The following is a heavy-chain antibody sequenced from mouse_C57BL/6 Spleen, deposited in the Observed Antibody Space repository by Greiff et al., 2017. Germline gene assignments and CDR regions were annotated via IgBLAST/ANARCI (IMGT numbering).Heavy chain of an antibody. V-gene: IGHV1-76*01. D-gene: IGHD6-1*01. CDR1: GYTFTDYY. Sequence: VKLVESGAELVRPGASVKLSCKASGYTFTDYYINWVKQRPGQGLEWIARIYPGSGNTYYNEKFKGKATLTAEKSSSTAYMQLSSLTSEDSAVYFCARDMAADYWGQGTTLTVSS. CDR2: IYPGSGNT. CDR3: ARDMAADY. J-gene: IGHJ2*01.